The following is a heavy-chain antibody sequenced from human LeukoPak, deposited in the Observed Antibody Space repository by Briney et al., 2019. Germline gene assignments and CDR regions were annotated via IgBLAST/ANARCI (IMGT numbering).Heavy chain of an antibody. CDR2: INPNSGGT. Sequence: ASVKVSCKASGYTFTGYYMHWVRQAPGQGLEWMGWINPNSGGTNYAQKFQGRVTMTRDTSISTAYMELSRLRSDDTAVYYCARLISITGTHDYWGQGTLVTVSS. V-gene: IGHV1-2*02. CDR3: ARLISITGTHDY. J-gene: IGHJ4*02. CDR1: GYTFTGYY. D-gene: IGHD1-7*01.